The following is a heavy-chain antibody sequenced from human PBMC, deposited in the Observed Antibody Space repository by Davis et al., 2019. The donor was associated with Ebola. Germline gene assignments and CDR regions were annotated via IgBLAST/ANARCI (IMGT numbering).Heavy chain of an antibody. D-gene: IGHD2-2*03. CDR1: GYRFTTYW. V-gene: IGHV5-51*01. J-gene: IGHJ5*01. CDR2: IYPGDSDT. Sequence: GESLKISCQVSGYRFTTYWIGWVRQMPGKGLEWMGVIYPGDSDTRYSPSFQGQVTFSVDKSISTAYLQWTSLKASDTAMYYCARRGYCSGTACPWGWFESWGQGTLVTVSS. CDR3: ARRGYCSGTACPWGWFES.